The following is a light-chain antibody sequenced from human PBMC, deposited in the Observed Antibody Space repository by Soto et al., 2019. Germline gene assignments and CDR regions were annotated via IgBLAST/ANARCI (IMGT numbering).Light chain of an antibody. J-gene: IGLJ3*02. CDR2: RNS. CDR3: QCYDNSLSSVV. Sequence: QSVLTQPPSVSGAPGQRVTISCTGSSSNIGAGYDVHWYLQLPGTAPKLLIYRNSNRPSGVPYRFSGSKSGTSASLAITGLQAEDEADYYCQCYDNSLSSVVFGGGTQLTVL. CDR1: SSNIGAGYD. V-gene: IGLV1-40*01.